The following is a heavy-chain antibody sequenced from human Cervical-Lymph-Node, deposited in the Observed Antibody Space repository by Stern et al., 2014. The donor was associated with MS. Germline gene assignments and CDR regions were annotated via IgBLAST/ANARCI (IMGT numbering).Heavy chain of an antibody. CDR2: ISGSGGST. Sequence: EVQLLESGGGLVQPGGSLRLSCAASGFTFSNFGMSWVRQAPGKGLEWVSAISGSGGSTYYADSVKGRFTISRDKSKNTLYLQINSLRAEDTAVYYCAKDPGDLSGYYFDYWGQGTLFTVSS. J-gene: IGHJ4*02. CDR3: AKDPGDLSGYYFDY. V-gene: IGHV3-23*01. CDR1: GFTFSNFG. D-gene: IGHD3-22*01.